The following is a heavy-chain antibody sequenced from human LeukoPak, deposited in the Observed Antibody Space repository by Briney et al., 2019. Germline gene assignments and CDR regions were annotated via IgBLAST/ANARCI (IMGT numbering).Heavy chain of an antibody. D-gene: IGHD1-20*01. J-gene: IGHJ6*02. CDR1: GFTFSSYS. V-gene: IGHV3-21*01. Sequence: GGSLRLSCAASGFTFSSYSMNWVRQAPGKGLEWVSSISSSSSYIYYADSVKGRFTISRDNSKNSVYLQMNSLRADDTAVYYCARFVANWNPGGMDVWGQGTTVIVSS. CDR3: ARFVANWNPGGMDV. CDR2: ISSSSSYI.